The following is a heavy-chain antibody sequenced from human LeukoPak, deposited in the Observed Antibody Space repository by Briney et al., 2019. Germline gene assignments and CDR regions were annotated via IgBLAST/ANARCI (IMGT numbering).Heavy chain of an antibody. D-gene: IGHD3-3*01. CDR1: GYTFTSYD. V-gene: IGHV1-8*01. Sequence: ASVKVSCKASGYTFTSYDINWVRQATGQGLEWMGWMNPNSGNTGYAQKFQGRVTMTRNTSISTAYMELSSLRSEDTAVYYCARGHTIFGVVNYEKFDYWGQGTLVTVSS. CDR3: ARGHTIFGVVNYEKFDY. J-gene: IGHJ4*02. CDR2: MNPNSGNT.